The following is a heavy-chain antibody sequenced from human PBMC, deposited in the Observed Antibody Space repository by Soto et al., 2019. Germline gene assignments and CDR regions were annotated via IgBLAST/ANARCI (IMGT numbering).Heavy chain of an antibody. J-gene: IGHJ4*02. CDR3: ARDNNDFWSLYPLAFDY. V-gene: IGHV4-4*07. CDR1: GGSLTKYY. Sequence: QVQLQESGPGLVKPSETLSLTCTVSGGSLTKYYWSWIRQPAGKGLEGIGRVSTSGNVVSKASLRSRLTMSVDTSKNQFSLRLTSVTAADTAVYYCARDNNDFWSLYPLAFDYWGQGALVTVSS. D-gene: IGHD3-3*01. CDR2: VSTSGNV.